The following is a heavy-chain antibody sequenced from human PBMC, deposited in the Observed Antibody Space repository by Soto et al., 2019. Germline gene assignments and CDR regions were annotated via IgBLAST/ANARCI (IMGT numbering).Heavy chain of an antibody. D-gene: IGHD1-20*01. CDR3: ARDRLSGTTEWHSLDL. V-gene: IGHV3-48*03. Sequence: PGGSLRLSCAASGFIFSISEMTWVRQTPGKGLEWISFISNTGNTIYYADSVKGRFTISRDNARNSLYLHMNSLKAADTAVYYCARDRLSGTTEWHSLDLWGQGTQVTVSS. CDR2: ISNTGNTI. CDR1: GFIFSISE. J-gene: IGHJ5*02.